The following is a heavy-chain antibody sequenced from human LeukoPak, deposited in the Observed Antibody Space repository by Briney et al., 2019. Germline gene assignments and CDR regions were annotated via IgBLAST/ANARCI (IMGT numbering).Heavy chain of an antibody. V-gene: IGHV5-51*01. D-gene: IGHD6-13*01. Sequence: GESLKISCKGSGYSFTSYWIGWVRQMPGKGLEWMGIIYPGDSDTRYSPSFQGQVTISADKSISTAYLQWSSLKASDTAMYYCARRYSSSWCTPRYYFDYWGQGTLVTVSS. CDR1: GYSFTSYW. CDR2: IYPGDSDT. J-gene: IGHJ4*02. CDR3: ARRYSSSWCTPRYYFDY.